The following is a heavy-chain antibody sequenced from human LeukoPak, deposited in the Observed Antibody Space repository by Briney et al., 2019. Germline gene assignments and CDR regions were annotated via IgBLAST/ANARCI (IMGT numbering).Heavy chain of an antibody. CDR2: IIPILGIA. CDR1: GGTFSSYT. V-gene: IGHV1-69*02. D-gene: IGHD2/OR15-2a*01. Sequence: SVKVSCKASGGTFSSYTISWVGQAPGQGLEWMGRIIPILGIANYAQKFQGRVTITADKSTSTAYMELSSLRSEDTAVYYCARVSTTAYYYYYMDVWGKGTTLTVSS. J-gene: IGHJ6*03. CDR3: ARVSTTAYYYYYMDV.